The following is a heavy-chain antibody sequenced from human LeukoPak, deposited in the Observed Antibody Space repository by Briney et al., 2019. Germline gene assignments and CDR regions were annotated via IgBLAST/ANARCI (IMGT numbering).Heavy chain of an antibody. D-gene: IGHD2-2*02. J-gene: IGHJ6*03. CDR2: ISAYNGNT. V-gene: IGHV1-18*01. Sequence: ASVKVSCKASGYIFTTYGISWVRQAPGQGLEWMGWISAYNGNTNYAQKLQDRVTMTTDTSTSTAYMELRSLRSDDTAVYYCARGRYCSSTSCYKVYYYYMDVWGKGTTVTVSS. CDR1: GYIFTTYG. CDR3: ARGRYCSSTSCYKVYYYYMDV.